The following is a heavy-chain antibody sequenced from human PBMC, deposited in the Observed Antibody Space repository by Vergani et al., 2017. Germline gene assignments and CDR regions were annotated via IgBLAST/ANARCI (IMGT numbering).Heavy chain of an antibody. J-gene: IGHJ5*02. Sequence: QVQLVESGGGVVQPGGGRGGSCGSSGWACRREGGRCVGGAPGKGRGWGAVTWYDGNNKQYAVSVKGRFTISRDNSKSTMYLQMNSLRDEDTGVYYCARDLRLLYNRFDPWGQGTLVTVSS. CDR3: ARDLRLLYNRFDP. CDR1: GWACRREG. V-gene: IGHV3-33*01. D-gene: IGHD1-14*01. CDR2: TWYDGNNK.